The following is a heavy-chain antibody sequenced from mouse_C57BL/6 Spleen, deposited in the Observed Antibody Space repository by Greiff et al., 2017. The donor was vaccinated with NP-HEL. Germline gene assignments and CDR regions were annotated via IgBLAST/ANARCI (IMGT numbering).Heavy chain of an antibody. CDR1: GYSITSGYY. V-gene: IGHV3-6*01. CDR2: ISYDGSN. D-gene: IGHD1-1*01. Sequence: EVKLMESGPGLVKPSQSLSLTCSVTGYSITSGYYWNWIRQFPGNKLEWMGYISYDGSNNYNPSLKNRISITRDTSKNQFFLKLNSVTTEDTATYYCAIYYGSLYYYAMDYWGQGTSVTVSS. J-gene: IGHJ4*01. CDR3: AIYYGSLYYYAMDY.